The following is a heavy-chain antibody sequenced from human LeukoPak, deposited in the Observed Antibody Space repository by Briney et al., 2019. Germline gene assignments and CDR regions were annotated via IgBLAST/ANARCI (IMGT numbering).Heavy chain of an antibody. Sequence: PGRSLRLSCAASGFTFSSYAMSWVRQAPGKGLEWVSAISGSGGSTYYADSVKGRFTISRDNSKNTLYLQMNSLRAEDTAVYYCAKVRVHSSCPDNWGQGTLVTVSS. CDR3: AKVRVHSSCPDN. CDR1: GFTFSSYA. D-gene: IGHD6-13*01. CDR2: ISGSGGST. V-gene: IGHV3-23*01. J-gene: IGHJ4*02.